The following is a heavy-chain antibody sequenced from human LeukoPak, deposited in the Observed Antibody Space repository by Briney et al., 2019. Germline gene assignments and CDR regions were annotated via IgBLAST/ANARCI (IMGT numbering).Heavy chain of an antibody. CDR2: MSYDGRHK. CDR1: GFTFSGCA. D-gene: IGHD7-27*01. J-gene: IGHJ4*02. CDR3: ARDFKWGQHCDY. V-gene: IGHV3-30*04. Sequence: GGSLRLSCAASGFTFSGCAMHWVRQAPGKGLGWVAVMSYDGRHKYYADSVKGRFTISRDNSKNTLYLQINSLRPDDTAVYFCARDFKWGQHCDYWGQGTLVTVSS.